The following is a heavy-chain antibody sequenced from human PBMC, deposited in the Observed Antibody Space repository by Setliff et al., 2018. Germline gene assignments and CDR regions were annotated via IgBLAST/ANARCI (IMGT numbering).Heavy chain of an antibody. CDR2: ISA. CDR3: ARDLGYCSTTSCHGDWFDP. J-gene: IGHJ5*02. D-gene: IGHD2-2*01. V-gene: IGHV1-18*01. Sequence: GASVKVSCKASGYTFTSYGINWVRQAPGQGLEWMGWISAYARKFQGRVTMTTDTPTNTAYMELRSLRSDDTAVYYCARDLGYCSTTSCHGDWFDPWGQGTLVTVSS. CDR1: GYTFTSYG.